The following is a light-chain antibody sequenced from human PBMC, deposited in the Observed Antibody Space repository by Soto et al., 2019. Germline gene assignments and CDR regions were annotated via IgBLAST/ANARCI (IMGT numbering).Light chain of an antibody. CDR2: EVS. V-gene: IGLV2-14*01. CDR3: SSYTSISTLYV. J-gene: IGLJ1*01. Sequence: QSALTQPASGSGSPGQSITISCTGTSSDVGGYNYVPWYQQHPGKAPELMIYEVSHRPSGVSNRFSGSKSDNKASLTISGLQAEDEADYYCSSYTSISTLYVFGTGTKVTV. CDR1: SSDVGGYNY.